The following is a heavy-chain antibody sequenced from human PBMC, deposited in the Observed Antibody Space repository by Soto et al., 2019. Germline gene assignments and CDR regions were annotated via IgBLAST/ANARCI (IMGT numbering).Heavy chain of an antibody. V-gene: IGHV3-74*01. D-gene: IGHD6-13*01. CDR1: GFTFISYW. CDR3: ARDQARAAADYYHYYGMDV. Sequence: PGGSLRLSCAASGFTFISYWMHWVLQAPCNWLVWVSRINSDGSSTSYARYMKGLFSNSRDHAKNTLYLQMNRLRAGEMAVYYCARDQARAAADYYHYYGMDVWGQGTTVTVS. CDR2: INSDGSST. J-gene: IGHJ6*01.